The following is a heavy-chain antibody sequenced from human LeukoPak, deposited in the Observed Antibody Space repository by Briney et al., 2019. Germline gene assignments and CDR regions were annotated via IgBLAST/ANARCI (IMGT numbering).Heavy chain of an antibody. V-gene: IGHV3-74*01. J-gene: IGHJ6*02. CDR1: GFTFSSYW. D-gene: IGHD2-15*01. CDR2: ISGDGRNI. CDR3: AKGGHCSGGSCYPYYYYGMDV. Sequence: GGSLRLSCVASGFTFSSYWMHWVRQDPRKGLVWVSRISGDGRNINYADSVRGRFTISRDNSKNTLYLQMNSLRAEDTAVYYCAKGGHCSGGSCYPYYYYGMDVWGQGTTVTVSS.